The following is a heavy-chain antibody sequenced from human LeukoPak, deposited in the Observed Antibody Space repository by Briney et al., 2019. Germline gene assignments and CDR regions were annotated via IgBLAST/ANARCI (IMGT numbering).Heavy chain of an antibody. CDR2: IYYSGST. V-gene: IGHV4-59*01. J-gene: IGHJ4*02. Sequence: SETLSLTCAVYGGSFSGYYWSWIRQPPGKGLEWIGYIYYSGSTNYNPSLKSRVTISVDTSKNQFSLKLSSVTAADTAVYYCARDSPSDYFDYWGQGTLVTVSS. D-gene: IGHD2-2*01. CDR1: GGSFSGYY. CDR3: ARDSPSDYFDY.